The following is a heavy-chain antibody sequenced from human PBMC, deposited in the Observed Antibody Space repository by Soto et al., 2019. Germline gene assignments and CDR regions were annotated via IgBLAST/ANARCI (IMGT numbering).Heavy chain of an antibody. J-gene: IGHJ4*02. V-gene: IGHV3-23*01. D-gene: IGHD5-12*01. CDR3: AKDYIVATIEGFDY. Sequence: SLRLSCAASGFTFSSYAMSWVRQAPGKGLEWVSAISGSGGSTYYADSVKGRFTISRDNSKNTLYLQMNSLRAEDTVVYFCAKDYIVATIEGFDYWGQGTLVTVSS. CDR1: GFTFSSYA. CDR2: ISGSGGST.